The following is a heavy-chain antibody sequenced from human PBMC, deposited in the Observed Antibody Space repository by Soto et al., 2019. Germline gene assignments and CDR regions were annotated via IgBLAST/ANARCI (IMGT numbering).Heavy chain of an antibody. V-gene: IGHV4-34*01. D-gene: IGHD5-12*01. CDR1: GGSFSGYY. CDR3: ARGVRYSGYDLVY. J-gene: IGHJ4*02. Sequence: SETLSLTCAVYGGSFSGYYWSWIRQPPGKGLEWIGEINHSGSTNYNPSLKSRVTISVDTSKNQFSLKLSSVTAADTAVYYCARGVRYSGYDLVYWGQGTLVTVSS. CDR2: INHSGST.